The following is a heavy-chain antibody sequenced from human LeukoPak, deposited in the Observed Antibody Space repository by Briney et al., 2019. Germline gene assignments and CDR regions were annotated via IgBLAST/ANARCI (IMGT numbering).Heavy chain of an antibody. D-gene: IGHD3-22*01. CDR2: IKQDGSEK. J-gene: IGHJ4*02. CDR3: ARVSFVNYYDSSGYYLLDWYYFDY. CDR1: GFTFSSHW. Sequence: GGSLRLSCVVSGFTFSSHWMSWVRQAPGKGLEWVANIKQDGSEKYYVDSVKGRFTISRDNAKNSLYLQMNSLRAEDTAVYYCARVSFVNYYDSSGYYLLDWYYFDYWGQGTLVTVSS. V-gene: IGHV3-7*03.